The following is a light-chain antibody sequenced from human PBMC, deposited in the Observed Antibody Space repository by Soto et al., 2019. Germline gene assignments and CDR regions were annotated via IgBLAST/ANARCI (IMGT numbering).Light chain of an antibody. CDR1: QSISRW. V-gene: IGKV1-5*01. Sequence: DIQMTQSPSTLSASVGDRVTITCRASQSISRWLGWYQQKPGKAPKLLIYAASSLESGVPSRFSGSGSGTEFTLTSSSLQPDDSATYYCQQYNSYWTFGQGTKVEIK. CDR2: AAS. J-gene: IGKJ1*01. CDR3: QQYNSYWT.